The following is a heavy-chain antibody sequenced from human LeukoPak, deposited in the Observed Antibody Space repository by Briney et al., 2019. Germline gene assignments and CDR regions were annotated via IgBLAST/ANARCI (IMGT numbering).Heavy chain of an antibody. D-gene: IGHD4-17*01. J-gene: IGHJ2*01. Sequence: GGSLRLSCAASGFTFSDYYMSWIRQAPGKGLEWVSYISSRSSHTNYADSVKGRFTISRDNAKNTLYLQMISLRAEDTAVYYCARDTGWYFDLWGRGTLVTVSS. V-gene: IGHV3-11*06. CDR2: ISSRSSHT. CDR1: GFTFSDYY. CDR3: ARDTGWYFDL.